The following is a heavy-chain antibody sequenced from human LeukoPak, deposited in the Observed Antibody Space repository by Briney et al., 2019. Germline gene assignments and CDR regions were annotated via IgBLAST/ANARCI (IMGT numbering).Heavy chain of an antibody. Sequence: ASVKVSCKASGYTFTSYDINWVRQATGQGLEWMGWMNPNSGNTGSAQRFQGRVTMTRNTSISTAYMELSSLRSEDTAVYYCARALRVGRYSADYWGQGTLVTVSS. CDR3: ARALRVGRYSADY. CDR1: GYTFTSYD. D-gene: IGHD2-15*01. J-gene: IGHJ4*02. V-gene: IGHV1-8*01. CDR2: MNPNSGNT.